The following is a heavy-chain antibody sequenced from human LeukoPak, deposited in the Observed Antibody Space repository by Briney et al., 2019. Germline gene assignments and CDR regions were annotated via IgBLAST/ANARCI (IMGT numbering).Heavy chain of an antibody. D-gene: IGHD3-10*01. V-gene: IGHV3-7*01. J-gene: IGHJ6*02. Sequence: PGGSLRLSCAASGFTFSSYAMSWVRQAPGKGLEWVANIKQDESEKNYVDSVKGRFTISRDNAKNSLFLQMNSLRAEDTAVYYCAREFEKIYNFGMDVWGQGTTVTVSS. CDR2: IKQDESEK. CDR3: AREFEKIYNFGMDV. CDR1: GFTFSSYA.